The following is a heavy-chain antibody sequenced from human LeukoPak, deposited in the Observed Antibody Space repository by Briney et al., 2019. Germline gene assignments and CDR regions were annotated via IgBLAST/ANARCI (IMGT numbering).Heavy chain of an antibody. D-gene: IGHD1-26*01. CDR3: AKYFRVDSGNYYRSFDY. CDR1: GFSFSDNW. J-gene: IGHJ4*02. Sequence: GGSLRLSCAASGFSFSDNWMSWVRQAPGKGLEWVANIKEDGSEKNYVDSVKGRFTISRDNAKNSLYLRMISLRAEDTAVYYCAKYFRVDSGNYYRSFDYWGQGTLVTVSS. V-gene: IGHV3-7*05. CDR2: IKEDGSEK.